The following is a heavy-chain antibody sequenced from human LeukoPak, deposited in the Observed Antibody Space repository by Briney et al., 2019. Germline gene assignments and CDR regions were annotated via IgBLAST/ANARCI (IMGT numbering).Heavy chain of an antibody. V-gene: IGHV4-59*01. CDR3: ARGPPNYDFWSGSFSYYYYMDV. Sequence: SETLSLTCTVSGGSISSYYWSWIRQPPGKGLEWIGYIYYSGSTNYNPPLKSRVTISVDTSKNQFSLKLSSVTAADTAVYYCARGPPNYDFWSGSFSYYYYMDVWGKGTTVTVSS. CDR2: IYYSGST. J-gene: IGHJ6*03. D-gene: IGHD3-3*01. CDR1: GGSISSYY.